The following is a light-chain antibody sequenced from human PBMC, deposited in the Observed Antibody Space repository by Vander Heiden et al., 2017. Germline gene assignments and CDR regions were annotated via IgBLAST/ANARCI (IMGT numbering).Light chain of an antibody. J-gene: IGKJ1*01. Sequence: DIVMNQSPDYLAVSLSERATINCKSSQSVLYSSNNKNYLAWYQQKPGQPPKLLIYWASTRESGVPDRFSGSGSGTDFTLTISSLQAEDVAVYYCQQYYSTPWTFGQGTKVEIK. V-gene: IGKV4-1*01. CDR2: WAS. CDR3: QQYYSTPWT. CDR1: QSVLYSSNNKNY.